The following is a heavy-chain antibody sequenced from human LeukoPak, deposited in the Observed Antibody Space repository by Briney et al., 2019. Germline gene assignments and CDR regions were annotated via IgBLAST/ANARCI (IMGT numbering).Heavy chain of an antibody. CDR1: GFTFNSYA. V-gene: IGHV3-23*01. CDR2: NSGSGGST. D-gene: IGHD1-26*01. CDR3: AKKYSTGLDP. J-gene: IGHJ5*02. Sequence: GGFLRLSCAASGFTFNSYAMSWVRQAPGKGLEWVSDNSGSGGSTYYADSVKGRFTISRDNSKNTLYLQMNSLRAEDTAVYYCAKKYSTGLDPWGQGTLVTVSS.